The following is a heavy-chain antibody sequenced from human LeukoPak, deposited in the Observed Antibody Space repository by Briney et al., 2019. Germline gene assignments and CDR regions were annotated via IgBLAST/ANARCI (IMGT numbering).Heavy chain of an antibody. CDR3: ARDQGDGYNYPYYFDY. V-gene: IGHV1-69*04. CDR1: GYTFTGYY. J-gene: IGHJ4*02. D-gene: IGHD5-12*01. CDR2: IIPILSIA. Sequence: SVKVSCKASGYTFTGYYMHWVRQAPGQGLEWMGRIIPILSIANYAQKFQGRVTITADKSTSTAYMELSSLRSEDTAVYYCARDQGDGYNYPYYFDYWGQGTLVTVSS.